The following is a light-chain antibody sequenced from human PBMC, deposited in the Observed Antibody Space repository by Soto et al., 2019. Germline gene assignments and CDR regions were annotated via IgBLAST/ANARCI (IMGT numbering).Light chain of an antibody. CDR3: AAWDDSLNVYV. CDR1: SSNIGSNT. V-gene: IGLV1-44*01. CDR2: SNN. Sequence: QSVLTQPPSASGTPGQRVTISCSGSSSNIGSNTVNWYQQLPVTAPKLLIYSNNQRPSGVPDRFSGSKSGTSASLAISGLQFEEEANYYCAAWDDSLNVYVFGTGTKVTVL. J-gene: IGLJ1*01.